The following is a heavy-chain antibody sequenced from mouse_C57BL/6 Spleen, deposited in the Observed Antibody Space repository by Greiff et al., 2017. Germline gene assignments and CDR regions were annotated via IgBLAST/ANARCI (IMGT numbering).Heavy chain of an antibody. CDR1: GFSFNTYA. CDR3: VRQDYGSSYYAMDY. Sequence: GGGLVQPKGSLKLSCAASGFSFNTYAMNWVRQAPGKGLEWVARIRSKSNNYATYYADSVKDRFTNSRDDSESMLYLQMNNLKTEDPAMYYCVRQDYGSSYYAMDYWGQGTSVTVSS. CDR2: IRSKSNNYAT. J-gene: IGHJ4*01. V-gene: IGHV10-1*01. D-gene: IGHD1-1*01.